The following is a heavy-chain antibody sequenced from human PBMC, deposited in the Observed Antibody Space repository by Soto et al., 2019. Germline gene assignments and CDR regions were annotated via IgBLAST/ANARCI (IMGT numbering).Heavy chain of an antibody. V-gene: IGHV3-21*04. CDR3: ARDHFTGKFENFWGGY. J-gene: IGHJ4*02. CDR1: GFTFSAYS. Sequence: GGSLRLSCAASGFTFSAYSLNWVRQAPGKGLEWVSSISSGGTYIYYADSVKRRFTISRDNAKNSLYLQMNSLRAEDTAVYYCARDHFTGKFENFWGGYWGQGTLVTVSS. CDR2: ISSGGTYI. D-gene: IGHD3-3*01.